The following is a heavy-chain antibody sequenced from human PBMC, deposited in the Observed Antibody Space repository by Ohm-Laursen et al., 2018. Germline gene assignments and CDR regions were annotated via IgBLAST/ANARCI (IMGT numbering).Heavy chain of an antibody. Sequence: SLRLSCAASGFTFSTCAMNWVRQAPGKGLEWVSAISRSGDSTYYADSVKGRFTISRDNAKNSLYLQMNSLRAEDTAVYYCARACSSGFELDYWGQGTLVTVSS. CDR2: ISRSGDST. D-gene: IGHD3-22*01. V-gene: IGHV3-23*01. CDR1: GFTFSTCA. J-gene: IGHJ4*02. CDR3: ARACSSGFELDY.